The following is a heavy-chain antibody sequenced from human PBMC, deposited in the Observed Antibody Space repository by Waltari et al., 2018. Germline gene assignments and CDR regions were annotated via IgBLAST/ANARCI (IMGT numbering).Heavy chain of an antibody. J-gene: IGHJ4*02. CDR3: AGENDY. V-gene: IGHV3-30*01. Sequence: QVQLVDSGGAVVPPGTPLSLSGAAPRFPLSSRAVHGVRQAPGKGRVWVEVILYDGSNKYYADSVTCRFTISRDNDKNTLYLQMNSLRAEDTAVYYCAGENDYWGQGTLVTVAS. CDR1: RFPLSSRA. CDR2: ILYDGSNK.